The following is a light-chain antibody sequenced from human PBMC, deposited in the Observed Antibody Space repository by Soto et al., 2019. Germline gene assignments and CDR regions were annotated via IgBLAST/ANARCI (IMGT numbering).Light chain of an antibody. Sequence: QSALTQPASVSGSPGQSITISCTGTSSDIGAYNLVSWFQQHPGKAPKLMIYDVSNRPSGVSNRFSGSKSGNTASLTISGLQAEDEADYYCTSYTRSTTLEVFGGGTKVTVL. CDR1: SSDIGAYNL. J-gene: IGLJ2*01. CDR3: TSYTRSTTLEV. CDR2: DVS. V-gene: IGLV2-14*01.